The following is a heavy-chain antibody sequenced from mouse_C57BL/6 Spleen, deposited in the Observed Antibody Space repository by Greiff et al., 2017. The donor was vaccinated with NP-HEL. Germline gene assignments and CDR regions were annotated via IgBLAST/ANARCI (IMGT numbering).Heavy chain of an antibody. V-gene: IGHV1-81*01. Sequence: VQLQQSGAELARPGASVKLSCKASGYTFTSYGISWVKQRTGQGLEWIGEIYPRSGNTYYNEKFKGKATLTADKSSSTAYMELRSLTSEDSAVYFCARSGYGNYEYFDVWGTGTTVTVSS. CDR3: ARSGYGNYEYFDV. D-gene: IGHD2-1*01. CDR1: GYTFTSYG. J-gene: IGHJ1*03. CDR2: IYPRSGNT.